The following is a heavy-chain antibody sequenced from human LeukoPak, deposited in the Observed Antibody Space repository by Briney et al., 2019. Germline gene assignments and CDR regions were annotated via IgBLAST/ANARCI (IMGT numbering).Heavy chain of an antibody. D-gene: IGHD2-2*01. J-gene: IGHJ6*02. CDR2: MWYGGSNK. V-gene: IGHV3-33*08. Sequence: GGSLRLSCAASGFIFSSYGMHWVRQAPGKGLEWVAVMWYGGSNKYYADSVKGRFTISRDNSKNTLYLQMNSLRAEDTAVYYCARDHCSITSCHYYYGMDVWGQGTTVTVSS. CDR3: ARDHCSITSCHYYYGMDV. CDR1: GFIFSSYG.